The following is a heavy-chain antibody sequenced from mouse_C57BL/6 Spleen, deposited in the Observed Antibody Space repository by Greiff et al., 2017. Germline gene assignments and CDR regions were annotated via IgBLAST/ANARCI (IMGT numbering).Heavy chain of an antibody. CDR2: IYPRSGNT. Sequence: VKLMESGAELARPGASVKLSCKASGYTFTSYGISWVKQRTGQGLEWIGEIYPRSGNTYYNEKFKGKATLTADKSSSTAYMELRSLTSEDSAVYFCAKEERNWDVGDYWGQGTTLTVSS. D-gene: IGHD4-1*01. CDR1: GYTFTSYG. V-gene: IGHV1-81*01. J-gene: IGHJ2*01. CDR3: AKEERNWDVGDY.